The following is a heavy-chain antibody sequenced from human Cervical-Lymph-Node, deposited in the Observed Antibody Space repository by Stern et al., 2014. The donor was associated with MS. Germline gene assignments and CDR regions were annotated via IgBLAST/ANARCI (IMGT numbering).Heavy chain of an antibody. CDR1: GFSFDDYT. V-gene: IGHV3-43*01. CDR3: VRDFSEHYESSGPFDF. J-gene: IGHJ4*02. CDR2: ISWDGGIT. D-gene: IGHD3-22*01. Sequence: EVQLLESGGTVVQPGGSLRLSCAASGFSFDDYTMHWVRQAPGQGLEWVSLISWDGGITGYADSVRGRFTISRDNSKNSLYLHMNSLRPEDTAFYYCVRDFSEHYESSGPFDFWGQGTRVTVSS.